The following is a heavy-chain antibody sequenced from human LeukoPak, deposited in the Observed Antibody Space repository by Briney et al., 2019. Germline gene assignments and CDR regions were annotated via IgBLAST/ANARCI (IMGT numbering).Heavy chain of an antibody. J-gene: IGHJ3*02. D-gene: IGHD3-22*01. CDR2: ISSSSSTI. V-gene: IGHV3-48*01. CDR3: ARDHHRRLYDSQARNTFDI. CDR1: GFTSSSYS. Sequence: GGSLRLSCAASGFTSSSYSMNWVRQAPGKGLEWVSYISSSSSTIYYADSVKGRFALSRDNAKNSLYLQMNSLRAEDTAVYYCARDHHRRLYDSQARNTFDIWGQGTMVTVSS.